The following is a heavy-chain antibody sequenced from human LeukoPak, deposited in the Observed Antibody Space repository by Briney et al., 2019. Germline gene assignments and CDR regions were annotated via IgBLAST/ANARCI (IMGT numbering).Heavy chain of an antibody. D-gene: IGHD1-26*01. V-gene: IGHV3-74*01. CDR3: ARRSSGSPPYYFDY. CDR1: GFTFSSYW. CDR2: INSDGSTT. Sequence: PGGSLRLSCAASGFTFSSYWMHWVRQAPGKGLVWVSRINSDGSTTNYADSVKGRLTISRDNAKNTLYLQMNSLRAEDTAVYYCARRSSGSPPYYFDYWGQGTLVTVSS. J-gene: IGHJ4*02.